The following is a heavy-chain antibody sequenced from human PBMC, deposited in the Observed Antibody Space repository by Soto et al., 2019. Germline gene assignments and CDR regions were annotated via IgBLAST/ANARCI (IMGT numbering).Heavy chain of an antibody. D-gene: IGHD6-19*01. J-gene: IGHJ6*02. CDR1: GFTFSSYC. V-gene: IGHV3-30*18. Sequence: PGGSLRLSCAASGFTFSSYCMHWIRQAPGKGLEWVAVISYDGSNKYYADSVKGRFTISRDNSKNTLYLQMNSLRAEDTAVYYCAKEYEEQWLVRNYYYYGMDVWGQGTTVTVSS. CDR2: ISYDGSNK. CDR3: AKEYEEQWLVRNYYYYGMDV.